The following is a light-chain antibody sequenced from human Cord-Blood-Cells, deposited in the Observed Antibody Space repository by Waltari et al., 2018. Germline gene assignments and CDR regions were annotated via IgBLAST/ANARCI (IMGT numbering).Light chain of an antibody. CDR2: LGS. V-gene: IGKV2-28*01. CDR3: MQALQTPIT. Sequence: DIVMTQSPLSLPVTPGEPASISCRSSQSLLHSNGYNYLVWYLQKPWQSPQLLIYLGSNRASGVPDRFSGSGSGTDFTLKISRVEAEDVGVYYCMQALQTPITFGQGTRLEIK. J-gene: IGKJ5*01. CDR1: QSLLHSNGYNY.